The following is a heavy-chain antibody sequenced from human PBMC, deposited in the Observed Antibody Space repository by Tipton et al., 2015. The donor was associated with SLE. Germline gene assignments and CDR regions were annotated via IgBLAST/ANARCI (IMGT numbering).Heavy chain of an antibody. Sequence: TLSLTCTVSGGSISSSSYYWGWIRQPPGKGLEWVGTVYYTGNTFYNPSLKSRVTISVDTSKNQFSLNLSSVTAADTAVYYCARDEYRYDGTGYHLLGHFDYWGQGTLVTVSS. CDR1: GGSISSSSYY. CDR2: VYYTGNT. CDR3: ARDEYRYDGTGYHLLGHFDY. J-gene: IGHJ4*02. V-gene: IGHV4-39*07. D-gene: IGHD3-22*01.